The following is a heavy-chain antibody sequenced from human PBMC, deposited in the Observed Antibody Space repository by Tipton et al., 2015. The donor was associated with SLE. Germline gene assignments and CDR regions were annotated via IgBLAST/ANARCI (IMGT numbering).Heavy chain of an antibody. V-gene: IGHV3-30*04. CDR2: ISFDGSDT. Sequence: SLRLSCAASGFSFSDYAMFWVRQAPGKGLEWVADISFDGSDTYYADSVKGRFTISRDNSKNTLYLQMNSLRAEDTAVYYCARGGYSYGSYSDLYWGQGTLVTVSS. CDR1: GFSFSDYA. J-gene: IGHJ4*02. CDR3: ARGGYSYGSYSDLY. D-gene: IGHD5-18*01.